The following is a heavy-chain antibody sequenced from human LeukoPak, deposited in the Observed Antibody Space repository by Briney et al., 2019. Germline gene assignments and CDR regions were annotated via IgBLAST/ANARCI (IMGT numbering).Heavy chain of an antibody. CDR3: AKGYSSSPPRRSYMDV. J-gene: IGHJ6*03. CDR2: ISGSGGST. D-gene: IGHD6-6*01. CDR1: GFTFSSYA. Sequence: PGRSLRLSCAASGFTFSSYAMSWVRQASGKGLEWVSAISGSGGSTYYADSVRGRFTISRDNSKNTLYLQMNSLRAEDTAVYYCAKGYSSSPPRRSYMDVWGKGTTVTVSS. V-gene: IGHV3-23*01.